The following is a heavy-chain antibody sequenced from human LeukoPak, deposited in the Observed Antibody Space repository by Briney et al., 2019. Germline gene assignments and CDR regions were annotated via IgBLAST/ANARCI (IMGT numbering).Heavy chain of an antibody. D-gene: IGHD1-26*01. J-gene: IGHJ4*02. Sequence: GGSLRLSCADFTFTYSNYGMSWVRQAPGKGLEWVSGFSGSGSSTYYADSVKGRFTISRDTSKNTLYLQMNSLRAEDTAIYYCAKVLSGSYHGYYFDYWGQGTLVTVSS. CDR1: TFTYSNYG. V-gene: IGHV3-23*01. CDR3: AKVLSGSYHGYYFDY. CDR2: FSGSGSST.